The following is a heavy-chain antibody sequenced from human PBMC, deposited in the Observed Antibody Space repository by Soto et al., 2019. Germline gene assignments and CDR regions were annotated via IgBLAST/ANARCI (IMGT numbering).Heavy chain of an antibody. CDR2: INAGNGNT. CDR3: ARTLNYTPYSSGWYGYFDY. Sequence: GASVKVSCKASGYTFTSYAMHWVRQAPGQRLEWMGWINAGNGNTKYSQKFQGRVTITRDTSASTAYMELSSLRSEDTAVYYCARTLNYTPYSSGWYGYFDYWGQGTLVTVSS. J-gene: IGHJ4*02. D-gene: IGHD6-19*01. CDR1: GYTFTSYA. V-gene: IGHV1-3*01.